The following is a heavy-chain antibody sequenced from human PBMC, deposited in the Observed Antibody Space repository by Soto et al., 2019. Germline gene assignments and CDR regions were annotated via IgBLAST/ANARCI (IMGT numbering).Heavy chain of an antibody. J-gene: IGHJ4*02. CDR2: ISPMFGAA. CDR3: AREVQVHTPAFVY. CDR1: GGTFNTYA. Sequence: QVQLVQSGAEMKKPGSSVKVSCQSSGGTFNTYAMNWVRQAPGQGPEWMGDISPMFGAANYAPKFQGRVNITADESTGTSYMQLRSLTSEATALYFCAREVQVHTPAFVYWGQGTLVTVSS. D-gene: IGHD3-10*01. V-gene: IGHV1-69*19.